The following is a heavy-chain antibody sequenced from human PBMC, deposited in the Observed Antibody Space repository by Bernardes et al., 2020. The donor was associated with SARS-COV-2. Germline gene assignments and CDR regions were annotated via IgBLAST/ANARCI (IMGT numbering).Heavy chain of an antibody. CDR2: INPDSGAP. Sequence: ASVKVSCKASGFTFTGYYFHWVRQAPGQGLEWMGWINPDSGAPNYAQKFQGRVTLTRDTSITTLYMELTRLTSDDTAIYYCAALRTYFDHWGQGTLVAVPS. V-gene: IGHV1-2*02. J-gene: IGHJ4*02. CDR3: AALRTYFDH. CDR1: GFTFTGYY.